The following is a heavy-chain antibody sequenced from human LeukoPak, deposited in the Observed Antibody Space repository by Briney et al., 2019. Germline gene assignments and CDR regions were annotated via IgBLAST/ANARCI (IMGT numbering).Heavy chain of an antibody. V-gene: IGHV3-7*01. CDR1: GFTFSSRW. D-gene: IGHD6-25*01. CDR2: VNIDGSEK. CDR3: ARSDRGPEY. Sequence: GGSLRLSCSASGFTFSSRWMNWVRQAPGGGLEWVAIVNIDGSEKHYVDSVKGRFTISRDNAKNSLYLQMNSLRAEDTAVYYCARSDRGPEYWGQGTLVIVSS. J-gene: IGHJ4*02.